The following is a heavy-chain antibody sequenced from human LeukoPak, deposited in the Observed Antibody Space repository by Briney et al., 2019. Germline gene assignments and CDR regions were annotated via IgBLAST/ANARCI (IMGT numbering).Heavy chain of an antibody. D-gene: IGHD6-13*01. CDR3: ARDSGGSSWYPGGYYYYGMDV. CDR1: GFTFDDYA. J-gene: IGHJ6*02. CDR2: ISWNSGSI. V-gene: IGHV3-9*01. Sequence: GGSLRLSCAASGFTFDDYAMHWVRQAPGKGLEWVSGISWNSGSIGYADSVKGRFTISRDNAKNSLYLQMNSLRAEDTAVYYCARDSGGSSWYPGGYYYYGMDVWGQGTTVTVSS.